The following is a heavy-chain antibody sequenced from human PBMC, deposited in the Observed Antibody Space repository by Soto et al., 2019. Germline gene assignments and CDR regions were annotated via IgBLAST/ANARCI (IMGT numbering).Heavy chain of an antibody. V-gene: IGHV3-30*03. CDR3: QAEDGIRVVRSVSAFLLNRSSDL. J-gene: IGHJ2*01. CDR2: ISHDGKYK. Sequence: TPGKGLEWVAVISHDGKYKYYADSVKGRFTISRDNSKNTLYLQMNSLRAEDRAVYFFQAEDGIRVVRSVSAFLLNRSSDL. D-gene: IGHD3-10*02.